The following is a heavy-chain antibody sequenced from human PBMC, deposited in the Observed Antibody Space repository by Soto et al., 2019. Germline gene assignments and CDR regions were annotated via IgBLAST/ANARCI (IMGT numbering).Heavy chain of an antibody. J-gene: IGHJ4*02. D-gene: IGHD6-13*01. V-gene: IGHV4-34*01. CDR2: INHSGST. CDR3: ARGRPWQQLPQYYFDY. Sequence: SETLSLTCAVYGGSFSGYYWSWIRQPPGKGLEWIGEINHSGSTNYNPSLKSRVTISVDTSKNQFSLKLSSVTAADTAVYYCARGRPWQQLPQYYFDYWGQGTLVTVSS. CDR1: GGSFSGYY.